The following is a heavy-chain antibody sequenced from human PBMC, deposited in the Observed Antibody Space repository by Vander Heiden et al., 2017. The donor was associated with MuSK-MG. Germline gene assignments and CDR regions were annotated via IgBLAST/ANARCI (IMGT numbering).Heavy chain of an antibody. CDR1: GFTFSSYW. V-gene: IGHV3-74*01. D-gene: IGHD6-25*01. Sequence: EVQLVESGGGLVQPGGSLRLSCAASGFTFSSYWMHWVRQAPGKGLMWVSRISGDGSSTNYADSVKGRFTLSRDNAMNTLYLHMNSRRAEDTAVYYCGRVGYGSAWVLDSWGQGTLVTVSS. J-gene: IGHJ5*01. CDR2: ISGDGSST. CDR3: GRVGYGSAWVLDS.